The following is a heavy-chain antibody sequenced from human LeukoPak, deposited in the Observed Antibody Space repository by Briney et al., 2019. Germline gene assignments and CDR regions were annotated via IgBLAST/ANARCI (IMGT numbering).Heavy chain of an antibody. CDR3: AREEGIVVVVARSSAFDI. J-gene: IGHJ3*02. Sequence: ASVKVSCKASGYTFTGYFMHWVRQAPGQGLEWMGWINPNSGGTNYAQKFQGRVTLTRDTSISTAYMELSRLRSDDTAVYYCAREEGIVVVVARSSAFDIWGQGTMVTVSP. CDR2: INPNSGGT. CDR1: GYTFTGYF. V-gene: IGHV1-2*02. D-gene: IGHD2-15*01.